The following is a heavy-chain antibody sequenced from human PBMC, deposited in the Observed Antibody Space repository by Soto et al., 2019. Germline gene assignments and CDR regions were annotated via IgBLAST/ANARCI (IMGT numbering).Heavy chain of an antibody. Sequence: SVKVSCKASGATFSSYAISWVRQAPGQGLEWMGGIIPIFGTANYAQKFQGRVTITADESTSTAYMELSSRRSEDTAVYYCERVMFLLAAGCRHYCYGLDVCRRRSTVIGSS. CDR1: GATFSSYA. D-gene: IGHD6-13*01. CDR3: ERVMFLLAAGCRHYCYGLDV. J-gene: IGHJ6*02. V-gene: IGHV1-69*13. CDR2: IIPIFGTA.